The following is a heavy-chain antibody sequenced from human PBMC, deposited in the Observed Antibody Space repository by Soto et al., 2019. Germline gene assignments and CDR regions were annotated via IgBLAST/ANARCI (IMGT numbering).Heavy chain of an antibody. D-gene: IGHD4-17*01. J-gene: IGHJ5*02. CDR3: ARGPPGTTVTPPWFDP. V-gene: IGHV4-30-2*01. CDR1: GGSISSGGYS. CDR2: IYHSGST. Sequence: QLQLQESGSGLVKPSQTLSLTCAVSGGSISSGGYSWSWIRQPPGKGLEWIGYIYHSGSTYYNPSRKSRVTISVDRSKNQFSLKLSSVTAADTAVYYCARGPPGTTVTPPWFDPWGQGTLVTVSS.